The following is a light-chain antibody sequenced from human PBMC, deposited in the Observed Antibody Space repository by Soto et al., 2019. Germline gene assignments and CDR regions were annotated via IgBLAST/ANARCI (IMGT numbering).Light chain of an antibody. J-gene: IGKJ2*01. CDR1: QSVSRN. Sequence: EMVMTQSPATLSVSPGERATLSCRASQSVSRNLAWYQQKAGQAPRLLIYGASTRATGIPARFSGSGSETEFTLTISSLQSEDFAVYYCQQYNNWPGYTFGQGTKLEIK. CDR3: QQYNNWPGYT. V-gene: IGKV3-15*01. CDR2: GAS.